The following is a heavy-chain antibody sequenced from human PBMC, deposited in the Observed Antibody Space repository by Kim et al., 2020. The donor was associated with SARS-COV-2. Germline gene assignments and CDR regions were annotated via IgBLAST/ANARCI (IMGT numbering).Heavy chain of an antibody. CDR1: GFTFSSYG. J-gene: IGHJ6*02. Sequence: GGSLRLSCAASGFTFSSYGMHWVRQAPGKGLEWVAVIWYDGGNKYYADSVKGRFTISRDNSKNTLYLQMNSLRAEDTAVYYCARGGYQLIYGMDVWGQGTTVTVSS. CDR3: ARGGYQLIYGMDV. D-gene: IGHD2-2*01. V-gene: IGHV3-33*01. CDR2: IWYDGGNK.